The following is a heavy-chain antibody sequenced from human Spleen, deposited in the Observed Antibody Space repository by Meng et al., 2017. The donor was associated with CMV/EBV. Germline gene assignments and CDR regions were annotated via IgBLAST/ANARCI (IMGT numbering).Heavy chain of an antibody. V-gene: IGHV1-69*04. CDR3: ASGAVGKLQSSAYYHYGMDV. J-gene: IGHJ6*02. D-gene: IGHD4-23*01. CDR1: SYG. Sequence: SYGITWVRQAPGQGLEWMGRILPILDIANYAQKFQVRVTITADNSVGTVYMELRSLTSHDTAVYYCASGAVGKLQSSAYYHYGMDVWGQGTTVTVSS. CDR2: ILPILDIA.